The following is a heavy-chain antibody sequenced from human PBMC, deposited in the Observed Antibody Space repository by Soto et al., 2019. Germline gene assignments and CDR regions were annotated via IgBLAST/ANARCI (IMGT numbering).Heavy chain of an antibody. CDR1: AISFNTYG. J-gene: IGHJ4*02. Sequence: PGGSLRLSCAASAISFNTYGVTWVRQAPGKGLEWVSTVTVTGGSTYYADSVKGRFTISRDNAKNSLYLEMNSLRAEDTAVYYCARESEDLTSNFDYWGQGTLVTVSS. V-gene: IGHV3-23*01. CDR2: VTVTGGST. CDR3: ARESEDLTSNFDY.